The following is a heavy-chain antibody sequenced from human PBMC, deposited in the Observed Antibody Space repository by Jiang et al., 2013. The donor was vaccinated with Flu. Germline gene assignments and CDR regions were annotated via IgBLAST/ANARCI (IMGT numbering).Heavy chain of an antibody. CDR2: INAGNGNT. D-gene: IGHD1-1*01. Sequence: SGAEVKKPGASVKVSCKASGYTFTSYAMHWVRQAPGQRLEWMGWINAGNGNTKYSQKFQGRVTITRDTSASTAYMELSSLRSEDTAVYYCARISRYGLEPLDYWGQGTLVTVSS. J-gene: IGHJ4*02. CDR3: ARISRYGLEPLDY. V-gene: IGHV1-3*01. CDR1: GYTFTSYA.